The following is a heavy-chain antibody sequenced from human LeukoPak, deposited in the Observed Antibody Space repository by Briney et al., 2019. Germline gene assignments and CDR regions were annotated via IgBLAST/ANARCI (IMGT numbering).Heavy chain of an antibody. D-gene: IGHD2-2*01. J-gene: IGHJ6*02. CDR1: VYTFTSYG. CDR2: ISAYNGKT. Sequence: ASVKVSCKASVYTFTSYGISWVRQAPGQGLEWMGWISAYNGKTNYAQKLQGRVTMTTDTSTSTAYMELRSLRSDDTAVYYCARLGYCSSTSCYAGGYYYYGMDVWGQGTTVTVSS. V-gene: IGHV1-18*01. CDR3: ARLGYCSSTSCYAGGYYYYGMDV.